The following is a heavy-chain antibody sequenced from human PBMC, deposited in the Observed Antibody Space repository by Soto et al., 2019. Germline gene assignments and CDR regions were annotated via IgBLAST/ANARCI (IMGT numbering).Heavy chain of an antibody. V-gene: IGHV1-8*01. Sequence: ASVKVSCKASGYTFTSYDINWVRQATGQGLEWMGWMNPNSGNTGYAQKFQGRVTMTRNTSTSTAYMELRSLRSDDTAVYYCARDVTEDSNYGYYYGMDVWGQGTTVTVSS. J-gene: IGHJ6*02. CDR1: GYTFTSYD. CDR2: MNPNSGNT. CDR3: ARDVTEDSNYGYYYGMDV. D-gene: IGHD4-4*01.